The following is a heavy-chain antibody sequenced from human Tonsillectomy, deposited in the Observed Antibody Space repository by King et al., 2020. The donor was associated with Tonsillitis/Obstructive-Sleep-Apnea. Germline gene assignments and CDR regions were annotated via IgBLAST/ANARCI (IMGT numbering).Heavy chain of an antibody. V-gene: IGHV3-30*18. CDR1: GFTFSSYG. Sequence: VQLVESGGGVVQPGRSLRLSCAASGFTFSSYGMHWVRQAPGKGLEWVAVISYDGSNKYYADSVKGRFTISRDNSKNTLYLQMNSLRAEDTAVYYCAKANGELPLYNWFDPWGQGTLVTVSS. CDR3: AKANGELPLYNWFDP. CDR2: ISYDGSNK. D-gene: IGHD1-26*01. J-gene: IGHJ5*02.